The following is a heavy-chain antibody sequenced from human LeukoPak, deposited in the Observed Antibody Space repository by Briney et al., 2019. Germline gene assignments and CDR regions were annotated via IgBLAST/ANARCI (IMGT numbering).Heavy chain of an antibody. CDR2: IYSGGST. CDR3: ARGPLGDYGIDC. V-gene: IGHV3-53*04. CDR1: GFTVRRNY. J-gene: IGHJ4*02. D-gene: IGHD4-17*01. Sequence: GGSLRLPCAASGFTVRRNYMSWVPRPPGKGLEWVAVIYSGGSTYNADSVKGRFTISRHNSKNTLYLQMNSLRAEDTAVYYCARGPLGDYGIDCWGQGTLVTVSS.